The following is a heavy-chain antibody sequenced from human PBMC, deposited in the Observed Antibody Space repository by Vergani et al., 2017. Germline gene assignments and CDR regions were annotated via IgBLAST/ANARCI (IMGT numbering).Heavy chain of an antibody. Sequence: QVQLQESGPGLVKPSETLSLTCTVPGGSISSYYWSWIRQPAGKGLEWIGRIYTSGSTNYNPSLKRRVTMSVDTSKNQFSRKLSSVTAADTAVYYCARGGAARSAPYYYMDVWGKGTTVTVSS. V-gene: IGHV4-4*07. CDR3: ARGGAARSAPYYYMDV. J-gene: IGHJ6*03. D-gene: IGHD6-6*01. CDR2: IYTSGST. CDR1: GGSISSYY.